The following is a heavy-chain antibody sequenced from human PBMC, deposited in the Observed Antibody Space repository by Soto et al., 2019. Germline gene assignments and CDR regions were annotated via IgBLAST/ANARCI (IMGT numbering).Heavy chain of an antibody. CDR3: AREGDCGGDCYPTAFDY. V-gene: IGHV3-23*01. Sequence: EVQLLESGGGLVQPGGSLRLSCAASGFTFNSYAMSWVRQAPGKGLEWVSAITDSGGSTYYAGSVKGRFTISRDNSKNTLYLQMNSLRAEDTAVYYCAREGDCGGDCYPTAFDYWGQGTLVTVSS. CDR2: ITDSGGST. CDR1: GFTFNSYA. J-gene: IGHJ4*02. D-gene: IGHD2-21*02.